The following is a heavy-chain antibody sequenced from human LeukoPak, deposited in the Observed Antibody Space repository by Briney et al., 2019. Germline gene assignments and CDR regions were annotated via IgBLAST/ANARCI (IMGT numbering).Heavy chain of an antibody. J-gene: IGHJ4*02. D-gene: IGHD3-9*01. CDR3: ASSTERYFGY. CDR2: IIPIFGTA. Sequence: AASVKVSCKASGGTLSSYAISWVRQAPGQGLEWMGGIIPIFGTANYAQKFQGRVTITTDESTSTAYMELSSLRSEDTAVYYCASSTERYFGYWGQGTLVTVSS. CDR1: GGTLSSYA. V-gene: IGHV1-69*05.